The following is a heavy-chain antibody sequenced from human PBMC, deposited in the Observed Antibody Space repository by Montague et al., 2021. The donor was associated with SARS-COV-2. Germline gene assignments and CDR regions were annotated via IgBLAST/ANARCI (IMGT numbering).Heavy chain of an antibody. Sequence: SLRLSCAASGFTFSSYSMNWVRQAPGKGLEWVSPISSSSSYIYYADSVKGRFTISRDNAKNSLHLQMNSLRAEDTAVYYCARDLRITIFGVVIIPGIFDYWGQGTLVTVSS. CDR1: GFTFSSYS. CDR2: ISSSSSYI. J-gene: IGHJ4*02. V-gene: IGHV3-21*01. CDR3: ARDLRITIFGVVIIPGIFDY. D-gene: IGHD3-3*01.